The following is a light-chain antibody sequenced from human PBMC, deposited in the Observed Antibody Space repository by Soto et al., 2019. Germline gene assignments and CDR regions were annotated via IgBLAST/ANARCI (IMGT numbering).Light chain of an antibody. CDR2: GTS. J-gene: IGKJ1*01. Sequence: ELVMTQSPATLSVSPGERATLSCRASQSFSSNVAWYQQKPGQAPRLLIYGTSTRVTGIPARFSGSGSGTEFTLTISSLQSEDFAVYYCQQYETFSGTFGPGTKVEI. V-gene: IGKV3-15*01. CDR1: QSFSSN. CDR3: QQYETFSGT.